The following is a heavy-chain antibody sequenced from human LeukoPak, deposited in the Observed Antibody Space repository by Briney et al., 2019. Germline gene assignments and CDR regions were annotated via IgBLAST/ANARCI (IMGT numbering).Heavy chain of an antibody. CDR2: IHHGGTDT. V-gene: IGHV5-51*01. CDR1: GYSFTSYW. D-gene: IGHD3-22*01. CDR3: ATPPYDSSGYYLFDY. Sequence: GESLKNSCKVSGYSFTSYWMGWVRQLPGKGLECMGIIHHGGTDTRYSPSLQGQVTISADKSISTAYLQWSSLTASDTAMYYCATPPYDSSGYYLFDYWGQGTLVTVSS. J-gene: IGHJ4*02.